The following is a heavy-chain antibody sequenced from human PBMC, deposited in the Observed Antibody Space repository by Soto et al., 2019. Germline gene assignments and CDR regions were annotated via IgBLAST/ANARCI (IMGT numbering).Heavy chain of an antibody. CDR2: ISAYNGNT. CDR1: GYTFTSYG. V-gene: IGHV1-18*01. Sequence: ASVKVSCKASGYTFTSYGISWVRQAPGQGLEWMGWISAYNGNTNYAQKLQGRVTMTTDTSTSTAYMELRSLRSDDTAGYYCARDKPLQPPIDYGMDVWGQGTTVTVYS. J-gene: IGHJ6*02. D-gene: IGHD5-18*01. CDR3: ARDKPLQPPIDYGMDV.